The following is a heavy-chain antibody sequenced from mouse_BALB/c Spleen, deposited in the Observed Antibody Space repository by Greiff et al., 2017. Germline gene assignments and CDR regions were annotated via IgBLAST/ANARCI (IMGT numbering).Heavy chain of an antibody. CDR2: INPDSSTI. CDR3: ARQVWYFDY. J-gene: IGHJ2*01. Sequence: AASGFDFSRYWMSWVRQAPGKGLEWIGEINPDSSTINYTPSLKDKFIISRDNAKNTLYLQMSKVRSEDTALYYCARQVWYFDYWGQGTTLTVSS. D-gene: IGHD2-10*02. CDR1: GFDFSRYW. V-gene: IGHV4-1*02.